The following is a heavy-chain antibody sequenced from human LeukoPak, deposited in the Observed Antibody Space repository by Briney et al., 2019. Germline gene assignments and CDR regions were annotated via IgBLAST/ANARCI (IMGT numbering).Heavy chain of an antibody. J-gene: IGHJ6*03. D-gene: IGHD4-17*01. Sequence: GGSLRFSCAVSGFTFSRYWMTWVRQAPGKGLEWVANIKVDGSEKYYVDAVRGRFTISRDNAKNLLYLQVNSLRAEDTAVYYCARTTSNFYYYMDVWGKGTTVTVSS. CDR3: ARTTSNFYYYMDV. CDR2: IKVDGSEK. CDR1: GFTFSRYW. V-gene: IGHV3-7*01.